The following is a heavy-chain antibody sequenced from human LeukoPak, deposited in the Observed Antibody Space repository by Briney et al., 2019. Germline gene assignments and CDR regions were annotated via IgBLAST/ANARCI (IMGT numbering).Heavy chain of an antibody. V-gene: IGHV1-2*02. CDR2: INPNSGGT. CDR3: ARDPSGDLDFDY. Sequence: ASVKVSCKASGGTFSSYAISWVRQAPGQGLEWMGCINPNSGGTKYAQKFQGRVTMTRDTSISTAYMELSRLRSDDTAVYYCARDPSGDLDFDYWGQGTLVTVSS. J-gene: IGHJ4*02. CDR1: GGTFSSYA. D-gene: IGHD1-26*01.